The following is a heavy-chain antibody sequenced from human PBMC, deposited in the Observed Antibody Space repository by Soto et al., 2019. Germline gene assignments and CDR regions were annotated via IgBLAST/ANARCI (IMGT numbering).Heavy chain of an antibody. D-gene: IGHD3-3*01. CDR1: GYSFTIYW. V-gene: IGHV5-51*01. Sequence: GESLKISCKGSGYSFTIYWIGWVRQRPGKGLEWMGIIYPGDSDTRYSPSFQGQVTISADKSISTAYLQWSSLKASDTAMYYCARHRRITIFGVVTNNWFDPWGQGTLVTVSS. CDR3: ARHRRITIFGVVTNNWFDP. J-gene: IGHJ5*02. CDR2: IYPGDSDT.